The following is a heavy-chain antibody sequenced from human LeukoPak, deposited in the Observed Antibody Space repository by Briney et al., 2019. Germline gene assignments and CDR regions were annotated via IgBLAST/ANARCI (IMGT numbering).Heavy chain of an antibody. CDR2: IYYSGST. Sequence: SETLSLTCTVSGGSISSSSYYWGWIRQPRGKGLEWIGSIYYSGSTYYNPSLKSRVTISVDTSKNQFSLKLSSVTAADTAVYYCARQGLRGYDLYFDYWGQGTLVTVSS. CDR3: ARQGLRGYDLYFDY. J-gene: IGHJ4*02. V-gene: IGHV4-39*01. D-gene: IGHD5-12*01. CDR1: GGSISSSSYY.